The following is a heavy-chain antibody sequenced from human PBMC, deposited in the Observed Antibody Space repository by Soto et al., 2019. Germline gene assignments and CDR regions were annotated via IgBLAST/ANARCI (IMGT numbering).Heavy chain of an antibody. CDR2: ISGSGGST. J-gene: IGHJ6*03. Sequence: GGSLRLSCAASGFTFSSYAMSWVRQAPGKGLEWVSAISGSGGSTYYADSVKGRFTISRDNSKNTLYLQMNSLRAEDTAVYYCAKAAGLAHYYYYYMAVWGKGTTVTVPS. V-gene: IGHV3-23*01. CDR1: GFTFSSYA. CDR3: AKAAGLAHYYYYYMAV. D-gene: IGHD3-9*01.